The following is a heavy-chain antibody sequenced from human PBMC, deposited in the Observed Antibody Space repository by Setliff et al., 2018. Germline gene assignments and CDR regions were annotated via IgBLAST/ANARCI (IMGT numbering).Heavy chain of an antibody. Sequence: SETLSLTCTVSGGSISGSGYYWGWIRQPPGKGLEWIGTIYDTGSTYYNPSLKSRVTISVDTSKNQFSLKLSSVTAADTALYYCTVYNTGSSKDHYWGQGTPVTVPQ. CDR1: GGSISGSGYY. V-gene: IGHV4-39*07. CDR2: IYDTGST. CDR3: TVYNTGSSKDHY. D-gene: IGHD2-8*02. J-gene: IGHJ4*02.